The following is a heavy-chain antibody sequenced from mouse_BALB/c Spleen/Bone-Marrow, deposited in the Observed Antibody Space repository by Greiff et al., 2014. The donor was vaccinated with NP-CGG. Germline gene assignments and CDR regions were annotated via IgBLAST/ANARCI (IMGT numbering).Heavy chain of an antibody. J-gene: IGHJ4*01. CDR2: INPSTGYT. CDR1: GYTFTSYW. V-gene: IGHV1-7*01. D-gene: IGHD2-1*01. Sequence: QVQLKESGAELAKPGASVKMSCKASGYTFTSYWMYRIKQRPGQGLEWIGYINPSTGYTEYNQKFKDKATLTADKSSNTAYMQLSSLTAEDSAVYYCARKGYGNYHYYAMDYWGQGTSVTVSS. CDR3: ARKGYGNYHYYAMDY.